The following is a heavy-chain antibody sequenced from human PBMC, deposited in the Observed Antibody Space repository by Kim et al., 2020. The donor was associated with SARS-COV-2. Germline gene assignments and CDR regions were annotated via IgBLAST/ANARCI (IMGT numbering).Heavy chain of an antibody. V-gene: IGHV4-39*01. CDR2: VYYSEST. CDR3: ARHIDDWVYDFWGTHGYYYGMDV. Sequence: SETLSLTYTVSGDSIRSNSYYWGWIRQAPGKGLEWIGSVYYSESTYYNPSLKSRVTISVDAPKNQFSLNLHSVTAADAAVYYCARHIDDWVYDFWGTHGYYYGMDVWGQGTTVSVSS. J-gene: IGHJ6*02. CDR1: GDSIRSNSYY. D-gene: IGHD3-3*01.